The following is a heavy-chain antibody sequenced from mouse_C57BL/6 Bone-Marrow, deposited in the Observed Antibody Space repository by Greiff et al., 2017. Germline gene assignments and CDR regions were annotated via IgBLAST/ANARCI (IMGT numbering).Heavy chain of an antibody. CDR3: ARSKRRIEPFAY. J-gene: IGHJ3*01. Sequence: VQLQQPGAELVKPGASVKLSCKASGYTFTSYWMHWVKQRPGQGLEWIGMIHPNSGSTNYNEKFKSKDTLTVAKSSSTAYLQLSSRTTEDSAVYYCARSKRRIEPFAYWGQGTLVTVSA. CDR2: IHPNSGST. CDR1: GYTFTSYW. V-gene: IGHV1-64*01.